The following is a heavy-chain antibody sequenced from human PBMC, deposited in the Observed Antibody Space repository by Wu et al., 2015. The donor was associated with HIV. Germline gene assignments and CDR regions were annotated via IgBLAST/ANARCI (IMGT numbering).Heavy chain of an antibody. V-gene: IGHV1-69*13. J-gene: IGHJ3*02. CDR3: ARKVTGMYDAFDI. D-gene: IGHD3-10*01. CDR1: GYTFTTYG. CDR2: IIPIFGTA. Sequence: QVQLVQSGAEVKKPGASVKVSCKASGYTFTTYGISWVRQAPGQGLEWMGRIIPIFGTANYAQKFQGRVTITADESTSTAYMELSSLRSEDTAVYYCARKVTGMYDAFDIWGQGTMVTVSS.